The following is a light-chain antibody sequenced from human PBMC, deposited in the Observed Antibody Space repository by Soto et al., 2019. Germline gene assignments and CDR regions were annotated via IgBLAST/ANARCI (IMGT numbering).Light chain of an antibody. V-gene: IGLV2-8*01. J-gene: IGLJ2*01. CDR2: EVN. CDR1: SSDVGGYNY. Sequence: QSALTQPPSASGSPGQSVTISCTGTSSDVGGYNYVSWYQHHPGKAPKLMIYEVNKRPSGVPDRFSGSQSGNTASLTVSGLQDEDEADYYCSSYAGSQNLVFGGGTKLTVL. CDR3: SSYAGSQNLV.